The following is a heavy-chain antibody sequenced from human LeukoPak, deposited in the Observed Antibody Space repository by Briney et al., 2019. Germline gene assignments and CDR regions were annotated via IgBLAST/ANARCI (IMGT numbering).Heavy chain of an antibody. CDR3: ARVITAGDWRGFDY. CDR1: GYRFTSSW. Sequence: AGESLKISCKGPGYRFTSSWIGWVRQMPGKGLEWMGIIYPGDSDTRYSPSFQGQVTISADRSISTAYLQWNSLKASDTAMYYCARVITAGDWRGFDYWGQGTLVTVSS. D-gene: IGHD2-21*01. V-gene: IGHV5-51*01. CDR2: IYPGDSDT. J-gene: IGHJ4*02.